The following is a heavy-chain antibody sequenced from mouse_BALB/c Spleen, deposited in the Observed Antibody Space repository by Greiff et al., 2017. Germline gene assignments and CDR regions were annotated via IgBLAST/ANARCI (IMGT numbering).Heavy chain of an antibody. J-gene: IGHJ4*01. CDR2: ISSGGSYT. D-gene: IGHD2-2*01. V-gene: IGHV5-6*01. CDR1: GFTFSSYG. CDR3: ATNRGYENAMDY. Sequence: EVKLMESGGDLVKPGGSLKLSCAASGFTFSSYGMSWVRQTPDKRLEWVATISSGGSYTYYPDSVKGRFTISRDNAKNTLYLQMSSLKSEDTAMYYCATNRGYENAMDYWGQGTSVTVSS.